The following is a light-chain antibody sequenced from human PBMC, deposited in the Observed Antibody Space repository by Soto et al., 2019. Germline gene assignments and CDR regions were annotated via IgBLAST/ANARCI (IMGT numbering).Light chain of an antibody. CDR3: AAWDDSLNGFYV. Sequence: QSFLPQPPSASETPGRRVTISCSGSSSNIGSNTVNWYQQLPGTAPKLLMYSNNQRPSGVPDRFSGSKSGTSASLAISGLQSEDEADYYCAAWDDSLNGFYVFGTGTKVTVL. J-gene: IGLJ1*01. CDR1: SSNIGSNT. V-gene: IGLV1-44*01. CDR2: SNN.